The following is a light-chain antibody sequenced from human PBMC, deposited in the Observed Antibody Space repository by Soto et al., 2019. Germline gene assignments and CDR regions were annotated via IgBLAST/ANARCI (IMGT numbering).Light chain of an antibody. CDR1: SSNIGNNY. CDR2: DNN. CDR3: GTWDNSLSAV. V-gene: IGLV1-51*01. J-gene: IGLJ2*01. Sequence: QSVLTQPPSVSAAPGQKVTISCSGSSSNIGNNYVSWYQQLPGTAPKLLIYDNNKRPSGIPDRFSGSKSGTSATLGITGLQTGDEADYYCGTWDNSLSAVFGGGTKLTV.